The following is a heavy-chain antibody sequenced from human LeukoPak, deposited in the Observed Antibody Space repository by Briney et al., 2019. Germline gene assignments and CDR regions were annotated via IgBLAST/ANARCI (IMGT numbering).Heavy chain of an antibody. J-gene: IGHJ4*02. CDR3: ARVREYCSSISCYGDY. D-gene: IGHD2-2*01. CDR1: GYTFTTYG. V-gene: IGHV1-18*01. CDR2: ISGYNGNT. Sequence: ASVKVSCKASGYTFTTYGISWVRQAPGQGLEWMGWISGYNGNTNYAQKFQGRVTMTTDTSTSTAYMELRSLGSDDTAVYYCARVREYCSSISCYGDYWGQGTLVTVSS.